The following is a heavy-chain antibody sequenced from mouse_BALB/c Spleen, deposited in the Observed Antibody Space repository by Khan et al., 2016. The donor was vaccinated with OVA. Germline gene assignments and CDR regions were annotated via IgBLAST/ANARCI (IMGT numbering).Heavy chain of an antibody. V-gene: IGHV3-2*02. Sequence: EVQLQESGPGLVKPSQSLSLTCTVTGYSITSDYAWNWLRQFPGNKLEWMGYISYSGSTTYNPSLKSRITITRDKSKDPLFLQLKSVTSEDAATYYCASELGRYYALDYWGQGTSVTVSS. CDR3: ASELGRYYALDY. CDR1: GYSITSDYA. CDR2: ISYSGST. D-gene: IGHD4-1*01. J-gene: IGHJ4*01.